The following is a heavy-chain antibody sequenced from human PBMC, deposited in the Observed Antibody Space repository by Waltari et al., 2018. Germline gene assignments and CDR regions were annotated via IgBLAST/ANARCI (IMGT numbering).Heavy chain of an antibody. J-gene: IGHJ6*02. D-gene: IGHD6-25*01. CDR2: IRIKAYGGTT. Sequence: EVQLVESGGGLVQPGRSLRLSCTASGFTFGDYAMSWVRQAPGKGLEWVGFIRIKAYGGTTEYAGSLKGRFTISRDDSKSIAYLQMNSLKTEDTAVYYCTRAFKGRPGYGMDVWGQGTTVTVSS. V-gene: IGHV3-49*04. CDR3: TRAFKGRPGYGMDV. CDR1: GFTFGDYA.